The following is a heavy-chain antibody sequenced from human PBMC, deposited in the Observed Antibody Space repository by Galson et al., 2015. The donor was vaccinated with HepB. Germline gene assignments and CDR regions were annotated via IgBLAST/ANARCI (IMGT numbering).Heavy chain of an antibody. J-gene: IGHJ6*02. Sequence: SVKVSCKASGFTFTSSAMQWVRQARGQRLEWIGWIVVGSGNTNYAQKFQERVTITRDMSTSTAYMELSSLRSEDTAVYYCAATGTAAGTRGPDYYYYYGMDVWGQGTTVTVSS. D-gene: IGHD6-13*01. CDR3: AATGTAAGTRGPDYYYYYGMDV. CDR2: IVVGSGNT. CDR1: GFTFTSSA. V-gene: IGHV1-58*02.